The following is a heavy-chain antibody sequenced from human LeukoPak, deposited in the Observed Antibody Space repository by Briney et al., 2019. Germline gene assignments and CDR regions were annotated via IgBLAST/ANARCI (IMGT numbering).Heavy chain of an antibody. V-gene: IGHV3-33*06. CDR1: GFTFSSYG. J-gene: IGHJ6*02. D-gene: IGHD4-11*01. CDR2: IWYDGSNK. CDR3: AKRVSNYRNYYYYYGMDV. Sequence: RGSLRLSCAASGFTFSSYGMHWVRQAPGKGLEWVAVIWYDGSNKYYADSVKGRFTISRDNSKNTLYLQMNSLRAEDTAVYYCAKRVSNYRNYYYYYGMDVWGQGTTVTVSS.